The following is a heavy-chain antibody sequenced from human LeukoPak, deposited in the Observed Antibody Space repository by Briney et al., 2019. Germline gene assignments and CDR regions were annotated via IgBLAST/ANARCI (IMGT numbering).Heavy chain of an antibody. CDR2: INHSGST. Sequence: SETLSLTCTVSGGSISSYYWSWIRQPPGKGLEWIGEINHSGSTNYNPSLKSRVTISVDTSKNQFSLKLSSVTAADTAVYYCARGQYYYDSSGYYDDYWGQGTLVTVSS. CDR1: GGSISSYY. J-gene: IGHJ4*02. CDR3: ARGQYYYDSSGYYDDY. D-gene: IGHD3-22*01. V-gene: IGHV4-34*01.